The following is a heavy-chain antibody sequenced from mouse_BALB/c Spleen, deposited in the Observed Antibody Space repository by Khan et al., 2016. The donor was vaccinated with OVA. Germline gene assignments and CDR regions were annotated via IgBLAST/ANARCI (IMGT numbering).Heavy chain of an antibody. CDR3: ASETLLLQYPGYFDY. Sequence: VKLEQSGPGLLKPSQSLSLTCTVTGYSITSDYAWNWLRQLPGNKLEWIAYITYIGIPNYKPDLRSRISFSRSISKNPFSLQLTSVPTESTATFYSASETLLLQYPGYFDYWGQGTTLTVSS. CDR1: GYSITSDYA. CDR2: ITYIGIP. D-gene: IGHD1-1*01. V-gene: IGHV3-2*02. J-gene: IGHJ2*01.